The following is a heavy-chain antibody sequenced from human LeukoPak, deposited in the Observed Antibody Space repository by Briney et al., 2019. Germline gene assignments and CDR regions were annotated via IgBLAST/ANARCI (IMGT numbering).Heavy chain of an antibody. CDR3: ATYSNYVDY. CDR1: GGSISSGSYY. Sequence: SEXLSLTCTVSGGSISSGSYYWSWIRQPAGKGLEWIGRIYTSGSTNYNPSRKSRFTISVDRAKNEFARKLSSVTAADTAVYYCATYSNYVDYWGQGTLVTVSS. J-gene: IGHJ4*02. V-gene: IGHV4-61*02. CDR2: IYTSGST. D-gene: IGHD4-11*01.